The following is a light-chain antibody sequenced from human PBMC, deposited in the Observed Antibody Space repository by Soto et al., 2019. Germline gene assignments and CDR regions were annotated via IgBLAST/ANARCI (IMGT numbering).Light chain of an antibody. CDR3: QQYGSSSWT. Sequence: EIVLTQSPGTLSLSPGERATLSCRASRSVSSSYLAWYQQKPGQAPRLLIYGTSSRATAIPDRFSGSGSGTDFTLTISRLEPEDFAVYYCQQYGSSSWTLGQGTKVEIK. CDR1: RSVSSSY. V-gene: IGKV3-20*01. CDR2: GTS. J-gene: IGKJ1*01.